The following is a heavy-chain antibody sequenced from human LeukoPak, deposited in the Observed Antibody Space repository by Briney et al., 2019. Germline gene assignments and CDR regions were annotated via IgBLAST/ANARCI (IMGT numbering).Heavy chain of an antibody. D-gene: IGHD3-22*01. Sequence: GGSLRLSCAASGFTFNNYWMSWVRQAPGKGLEWVANIKQGGSEKYYVDSVKGRFTISRDNAKNSLYLQMNSLRAEDTAVYYCARVQGSSGPGIFDYWGQGTLVTVSS. CDR1: GFTFNNYW. CDR2: IKQGGSEK. V-gene: IGHV3-7*01. J-gene: IGHJ4*02. CDR3: ARVQGSSGPGIFDY.